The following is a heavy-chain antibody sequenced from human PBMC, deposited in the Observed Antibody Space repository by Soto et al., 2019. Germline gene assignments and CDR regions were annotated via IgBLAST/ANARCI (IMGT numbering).Heavy chain of an antibody. V-gene: IGHV1-69*06. CDR3: ARTHTYCGGDCRDAFDI. J-gene: IGHJ3*02. D-gene: IGHD2-21*02. Sequence: ASVKVSCKASGGTFSSYAISWVRQAPGQGLEWMGGIIPIFGTANYAQKFQGRVTITADKSTSTAYMELSSLRSEDTAVYYCARTHTYCGGDCRDAFDIWGQGTMVTVSS. CDR2: IIPIFGTA. CDR1: GGTFSSYA.